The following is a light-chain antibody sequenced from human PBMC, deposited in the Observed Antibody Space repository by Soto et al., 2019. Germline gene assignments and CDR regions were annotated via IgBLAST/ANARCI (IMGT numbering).Light chain of an antibody. CDR2: GAS. J-gene: IGKJ1*01. CDR3: QQYNKWPWT. Sequence: EIVMTQSPATLSLSRGERATRSCRASQSISSNLAWYQQKPGQAPRLLIYGASTRATGIPARFSGSGSGTEFTLTISSLQSEDFAVYYCQQYNKWPWTFGQGTKVDIK. V-gene: IGKV3-15*01. CDR1: QSISSN.